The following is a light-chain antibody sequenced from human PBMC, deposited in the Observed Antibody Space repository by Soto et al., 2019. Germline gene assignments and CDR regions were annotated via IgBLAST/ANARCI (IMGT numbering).Light chain of an antibody. Sequence: ESVLTQSPGTLSLSPGERATLSCRASKSVSSSYLAWYQQKTGQAPRLLIYGASSRATGLPDRFSGSGSGTDFTLTISRLEPEDFAVYYCQQYRSSPVTFGPGTKVDIK. V-gene: IGKV3-20*01. J-gene: IGKJ3*01. CDR1: KSVSSSY. CDR2: GAS. CDR3: QQYRSSPVT.